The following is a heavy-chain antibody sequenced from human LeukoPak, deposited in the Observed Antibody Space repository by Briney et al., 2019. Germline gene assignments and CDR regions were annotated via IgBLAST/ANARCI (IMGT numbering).Heavy chain of an antibody. J-gene: IGHJ4*02. CDR1: GGSISSYY. Sequence: SETLSLTCTVSGGSISSYYWSWIRQPPGKGLEWIGYIYYSGSTNHNPSLKSRVTISVDTSKNQFSLKLSPATAADTAVYYCARGVYIAAAQYGYWGQGTLVTVSS. CDR3: ARGVYIAAAQYGY. D-gene: IGHD6-13*01. V-gene: IGHV4-59*08. CDR2: IYYSGST.